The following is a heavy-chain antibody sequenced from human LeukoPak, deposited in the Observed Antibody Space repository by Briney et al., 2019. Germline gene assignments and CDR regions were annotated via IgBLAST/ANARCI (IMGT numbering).Heavy chain of an antibody. J-gene: IGHJ4*02. D-gene: IGHD6-13*01. CDR3: TTVLSSNRYNLCDH. CDR2: ISPDGSTT. CDR1: GFTLSRYW. Sequence: TGGSLRLSCAASGFTLSRYWMHWVRQAPGKGLMWVSRISPDGSTTLYADSVKGRFTISRDNAKNTLYLQMNSLGAEDTAVYYCTTVLSSNRYNLCDHWGQGTLVTVSS. V-gene: IGHV3-74*03.